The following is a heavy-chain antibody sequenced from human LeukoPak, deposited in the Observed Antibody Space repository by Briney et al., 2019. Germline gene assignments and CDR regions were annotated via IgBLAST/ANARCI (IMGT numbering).Heavy chain of an antibody. Sequence: PGGSLRLSCAASGFTFSSYAMHWVRQAPGKGLEWVAVISYDGSNKYYADSVKGRFTTSRDNSKNTLYLQMNSLRAEDTAVYYCARVEALRLGWLRSAGYDYWGQGTLVTASS. CDR2: ISYDGSNK. D-gene: IGHD5-12*01. J-gene: IGHJ4*02. CDR1: GFTFSSYA. V-gene: IGHV3-30-3*01. CDR3: ARVEALRLGWLRSAGYDY.